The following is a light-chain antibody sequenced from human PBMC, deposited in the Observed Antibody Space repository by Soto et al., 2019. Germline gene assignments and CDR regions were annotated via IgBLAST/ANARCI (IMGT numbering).Light chain of an antibody. CDR1: QDIRND. CDR2: AAT. Sequence: DIQMTQSPSSLSASVGDRVTITCRASQDIRNDLGWYQQKPGKDPKRLIYAATSLQSGLPSRFSGSGSGTEFALTVSILQPEDLATYYCLQHNSYPLTFGQGTKVEIK. J-gene: IGKJ1*01. V-gene: IGKV1-17*01. CDR3: LQHNSYPLT.